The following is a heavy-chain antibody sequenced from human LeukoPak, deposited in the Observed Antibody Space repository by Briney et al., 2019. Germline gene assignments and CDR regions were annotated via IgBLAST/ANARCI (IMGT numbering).Heavy chain of an antibody. D-gene: IGHD3-22*01. CDR1: GGSISSYY. V-gene: IGHV4-4*07. CDR2: IYTSGSA. Sequence: PSETLSLTCTVSGGSISSYYWSWLRQPAGKGLEWIGRIYTSGSANYNPSLKSRVTMSLHTSKNQFTLKLSSVTAADTAVYYCARTESSGYYDDAFDIWGQGTMVTVSS. CDR3: ARTESSGYYDDAFDI. J-gene: IGHJ3*02.